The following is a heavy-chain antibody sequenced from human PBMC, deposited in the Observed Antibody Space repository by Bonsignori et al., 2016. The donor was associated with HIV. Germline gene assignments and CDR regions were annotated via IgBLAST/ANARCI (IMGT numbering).Heavy chain of an antibody. CDR3: AREGPLDYYDSSGYSSFDY. V-gene: IGHV4-34*01. D-gene: IGHD3-22*01. Sequence: WIRQPPGKGLEWIGEINHSGSTNYNPSLKSRVTISVDTSKNQFSLKLSSVTAADTAVYYCAREGPLDYYDSSGYSSFDYWGQGTLVTVSS. CDR2: INHSGST. J-gene: IGHJ4*02.